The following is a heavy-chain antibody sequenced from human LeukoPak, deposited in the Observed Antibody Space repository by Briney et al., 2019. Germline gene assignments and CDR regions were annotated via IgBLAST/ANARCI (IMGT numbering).Heavy chain of an antibody. V-gene: IGHV1-2*02. Sequence: ASVKDSCKASGYTFTGYYLHWVRQAPGQGLEWMGWINPKSGGANYAQKFQGRVTMTRDTSISTAYMDLSRLKSDDTAVYYCARAGPELGIGYWGQGTLVTVSS. D-gene: IGHD7-27*01. CDR2: INPKSGGA. CDR3: ARAGPELGIGY. J-gene: IGHJ4*02. CDR1: GYTFTGYY.